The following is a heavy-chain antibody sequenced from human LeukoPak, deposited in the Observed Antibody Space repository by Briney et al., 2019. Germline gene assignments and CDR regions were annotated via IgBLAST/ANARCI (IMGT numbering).Heavy chain of an antibody. CDR3: ARGRADAD. CDR1: GYTFTYND. CDR2: MNPGTGDT. Sequence: ASVNVPCKASGYTFTYNDVNWVRQATGQGLEWRGWMNPGTGDTGYAPTLQGRLAMTADTSIKTAYMELSGLTSDDTAVYYCARGRADADWGGGTLVTVS. V-gene: IGHV1-8*01. D-gene: IGHD2-8*01. J-gene: IGHJ4*02.